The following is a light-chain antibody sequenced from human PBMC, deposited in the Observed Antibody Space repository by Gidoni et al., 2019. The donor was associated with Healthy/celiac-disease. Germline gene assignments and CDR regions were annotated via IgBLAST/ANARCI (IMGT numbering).Light chain of an antibody. CDR1: SSDVGGYNY. CDR2: DGS. Sequence: QSALTQPRAVSGSPGQFVTISCPGTSSDVGGYNYVSWYQQHPGKAPKLMIYDGSKRPSGVPDRFSGSKSGNTASLTISGLQAEDEADYYCCSYAGSYTLKVFGGGTKLTVL. J-gene: IGLJ2*01. CDR3: CSYAGSYTLKV. V-gene: IGLV2-11*01.